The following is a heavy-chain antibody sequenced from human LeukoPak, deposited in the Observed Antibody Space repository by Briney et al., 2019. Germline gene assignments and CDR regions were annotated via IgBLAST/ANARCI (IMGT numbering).Heavy chain of an antibody. CDR3: ARGGFWSGNGMDV. Sequence: GGSLRLSCAASGFTVSSNYMSWVRQAPGKGLKWVSVLYIAGSTYYADSVKARFTISRDNSKNTLYLQMNSLSVEDTAIYYCARGGFWSGNGMDVWGQGTTVIVSS. V-gene: IGHV3-66*01. CDR1: GFTVSSNY. J-gene: IGHJ6*02. D-gene: IGHD3-3*01. CDR2: LYIAGST.